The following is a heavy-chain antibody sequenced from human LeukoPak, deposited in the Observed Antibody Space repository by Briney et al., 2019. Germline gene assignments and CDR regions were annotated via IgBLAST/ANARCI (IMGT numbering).Heavy chain of an antibody. D-gene: IGHD6-19*01. J-gene: IGHJ4*02. Sequence: AETLSLTCTVSGVSISSYYWSWIRQPPGKGLEWIGYINYSGSTTYNPSLKSRVTISVDTSTNQFSLKLSSVTAADRAVYYCARGYSTGWYGGIDFWGQGTLVTVSS. V-gene: IGHV4-59*08. CDR1: GVSISSYY. CDR2: INYSGST. CDR3: ARGYSTGWYGGIDF.